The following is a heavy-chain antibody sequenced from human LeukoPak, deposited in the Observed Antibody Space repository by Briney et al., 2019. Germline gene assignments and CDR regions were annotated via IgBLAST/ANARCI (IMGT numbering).Heavy chain of an antibody. CDR1: GFTFSSHA. CDR2: ISDNGGNT. V-gene: IGHV3-64*01. J-gene: IGHJ3*02. CDR3: ARYWWELPRGSLDI. Sequence: GGSLRLSCAAGGFTFSSHAMHWVRQAPGKGLEYVSGISDNGGNTYYANSVKGRFTISRDNSKNTLYLQMGSLRPEDMAVYHCARYWWELPRGSLDIWGQGTAVTVSS. D-gene: IGHD1-26*01.